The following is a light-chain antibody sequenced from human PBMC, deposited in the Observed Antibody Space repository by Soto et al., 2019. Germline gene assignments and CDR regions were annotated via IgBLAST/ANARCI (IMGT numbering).Light chain of an antibody. J-gene: IGKJ4*01. CDR2: DAS. CDR3: QQYGSSPLT. V-gene: IGKV3-20*01. CDR1: QSVSSSY. Sequence: EIVLTQSPGTLSLSPGERATLSCRASQSVSSSYFAWYQQKPGQAPRLLIYDASSRATGIPDRFSGSGSGTDFTLTISRLDPEDFAVYYWQQYGSSPLTFGGGTMVEIK.